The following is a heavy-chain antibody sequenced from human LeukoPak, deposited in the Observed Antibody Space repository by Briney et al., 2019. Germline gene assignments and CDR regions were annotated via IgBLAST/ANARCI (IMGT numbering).Heavy chain of an antibody. CDR1: GFTFSNYG. CDR3: AKDALYNYRSSGYPDY. CDR2: ISYDGSNK. V-gene: IGHV3-30*18. Sequence: PGGSLRLSCAASGFTFSNYGIHWVRQAPGEGLEWVAVISYDGSNKYYVDSVKGRFTISRDNSKNTLDLQMNSLRAEDTAVYYCAKDALYNYRSSGYPDYWGQGTLVTVSS. D-gene: IGHD3-22*01. J-gene: IGHJ4*02.